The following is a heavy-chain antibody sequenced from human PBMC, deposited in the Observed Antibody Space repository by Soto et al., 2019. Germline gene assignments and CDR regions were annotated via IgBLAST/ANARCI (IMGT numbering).Heavy chain of an antibody. CDR2: ILPILDRA. D-gene: IGHD1-26*01. CDR3: ARWVNSGRYRGAGWFDP. V-gene: IGHV1-69*02. CDR1: GGTFSSYT. Sequence: QVQLVQSGAEVKKPGSSVKVSCKASGGTFSSYTISWVRQAPGQGLEWLGRILPILDRAKYAQKFQGRVTITADKSTTTAYMELSSLKSEDTAVYYCARWVNSGRYRGAGWFDPWGQGTLVTVSS. J-gene: IGHJ5*02.